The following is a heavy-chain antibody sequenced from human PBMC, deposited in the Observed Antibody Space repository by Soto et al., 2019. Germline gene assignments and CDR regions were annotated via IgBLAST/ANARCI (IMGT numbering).Heavy chain of an antibody. J-gene: IGHJ3*02. CDR1: GGSISSSSYY. CDR3: ARPPGITTGGAFDI. Sequence: SETLSLTCTVSGGSISSSSYYWGWIRQPPGKGLEWIGSIYYSGSTYYNPSLKSRVTISVDTSKNQFSLKLSSVTAADTAVYYCARPPGITTGGAFDIWGQGTMVTVSS. D-gene: IGHD1-1*01. V-gene: IGHV4-39*01. CDR2: IYYSGST.